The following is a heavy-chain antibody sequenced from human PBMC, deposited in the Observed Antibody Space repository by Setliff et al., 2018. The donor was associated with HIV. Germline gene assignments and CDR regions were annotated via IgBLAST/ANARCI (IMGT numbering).Heavy chain of an antibody. D-gene: IGHD3-10*01. V-gene: IGHV3-7*01. CDR1: RFTFNDYW. CDR2: IDRDGSET. J-gene: IGHJ6*02. CDR3: ARKFRPGHGVDV. Sequence: GESLRLSCVASRFTFNDYWMSWVRQAPGKGLEWVANIDRDGSETNYVDSVKGRFTIFRDNAKSSIYLQMNSLRAEDTAIYYCARKFRPGHGVDVWGQGTTVTVSS.